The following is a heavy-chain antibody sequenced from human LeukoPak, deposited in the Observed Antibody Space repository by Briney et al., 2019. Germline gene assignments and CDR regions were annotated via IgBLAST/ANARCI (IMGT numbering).Heavy chain of an antibody. CDR3: ARGPRVTIFGVVITTPRKNWFDP. CDR1: GLTFSSYA. Sequence: ESLRLSCAASGLTFSSYAMSWVRQAPGKGLEWIGEINHSGSTNYNPSLKSRVTISVDTSKNQFSLKLSSVTAADTAVYYCARGPRVTIFGVVITTPRKNWFDPWGQGTLVTVSS. V-gene: IGHV4-34*01. CDR2: INHSGST. J-gene: IGHJ5*02. D-gene: IGHD3-3*01.